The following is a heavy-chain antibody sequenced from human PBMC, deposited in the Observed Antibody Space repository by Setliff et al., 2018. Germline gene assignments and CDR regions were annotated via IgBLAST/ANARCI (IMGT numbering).Heavy chain of an antibody. CDR2: IYHSGST. V-gene: IGHV4-38-2*02. J-gene: IGHJ4*02. CDR1: GYSISSGYY. D-gene: IGHD3-9*01. Sequence: SSETLSLTCAVSGYSISSGYYWGWVRQPPGKGLEWIGSIYHSGSTYYNPSLKSRVTISVDTSKNQFSLTLTSVTAADTAVYYCARDVLQYFDWGQGTLVTVSS. CDR3: ARDVLQYFD.